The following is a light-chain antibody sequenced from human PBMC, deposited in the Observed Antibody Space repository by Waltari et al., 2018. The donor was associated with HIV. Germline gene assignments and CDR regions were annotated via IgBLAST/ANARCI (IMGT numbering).Light chain of an antibody. Sequence: QSALTQPASVSGSPGQSITISCTATSSDVRSYHLVSWYQQHPGKAPKLMIYEVSKRPSGGSNRFSGSKSGNTASLTISGLQAEDEADYYCCSYAGSSTYVFGTGTKVTVL. CDR2: EVS. J-gene: IGLJ1*01. CDR3: CSYAGSSTYV. CDR1: SSDVRSYHL. V-gene: IGLV2-23*02.